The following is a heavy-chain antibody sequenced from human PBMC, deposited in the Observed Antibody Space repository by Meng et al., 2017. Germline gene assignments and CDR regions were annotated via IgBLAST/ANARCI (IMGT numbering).Heavy chain of an antibody. CDR2: INPNSGGT. V-gene: IGHV1-2*06. Sequence: ASVKVSCKASGYTFTGYYIHWVRQAPGQGLEWMGRINPNSGGTNYAQKFQGRVTMTRDTSISTAYMELSRLRSDDTAVYYCARSYCSSTSCYGMDVWGQGTTVTSP. J-gene: IGHJ6*02. CDR1: GYTFTGYY. D-gene: IGHD2-2*01. CDR3: ARSYCSSTSCYGMDV.